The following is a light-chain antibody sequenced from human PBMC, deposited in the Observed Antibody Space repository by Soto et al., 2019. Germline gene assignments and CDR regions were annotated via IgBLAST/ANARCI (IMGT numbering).Light chain of an antibody. V-gene: IGLV1-51*01. CDR2: DNN. J-gene: IGLJ1*01. CDR3: AAWDDSLSGYV. Sequence: QSVLAQPPSVSAAPGQKVTIPCSGSSSNIGNNYVSWYQQLPGTAPKLLIYDNNKRPSGTPDRFSGSKSGTSATLGISGLRSEDEADYYCAAWDDSLSGYVFGTGTKVTVL. CDR1: SSNIGNNY.